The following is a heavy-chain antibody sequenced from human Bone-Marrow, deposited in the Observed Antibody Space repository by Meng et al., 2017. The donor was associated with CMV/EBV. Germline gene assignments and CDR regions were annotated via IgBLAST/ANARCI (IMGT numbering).Heavy chain of an antibody. CDR3: ARDVRGRTGDS. Sequence: SETLSLTCTVSGGSISSYYWSWIRQPPGKGLEWIGYIYYSGSTNYNPSLKSRVTISVDTSKNQFSLKLSSVTAAGTAVYYCARDVRGRTGDSWGQGTRVTVSS. V-gene: IGHV4-59*01. J-gene: IGHJ4*02. CDR2: IYYSGST. CDR1: GGSISSYY. D-gene: IGHD7-27*01.